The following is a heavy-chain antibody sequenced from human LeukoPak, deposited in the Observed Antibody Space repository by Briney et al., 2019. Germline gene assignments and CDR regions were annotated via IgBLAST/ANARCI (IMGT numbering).Heavy chain of an antibody. CDR2: IYHSGST. V-gene: IGHV4-38-2*02. Sequence: SETLSLTCTVSGYSISSGYYWGWIRQPPGKGLEWIGSIYHSGSTYHNPSLKSRVTISVDTSKNQFSLKLSSVTAADTAVYYCARDLAVAGGYWGQGTLVTVSS. CDR1: GYSISSGYY. D-gene: IGHD6-19*01. CDR3: ARDLAVAGGY. J-gene: IGHJ4*02.